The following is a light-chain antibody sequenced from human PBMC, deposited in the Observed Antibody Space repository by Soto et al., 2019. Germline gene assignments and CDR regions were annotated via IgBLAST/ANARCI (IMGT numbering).Light chain of an antibody. J-gene: IGLJ2*01. Sequence: QSVLTQPPSTSGTPGQRITISCSGSSSNIGSNHVYWYQQFPGMAPKLLMYRSDQRPTGVPDRFAGSKSGTSASLAISGLRSDDEADYYCSARDDSLSGVVCGGGTKLNVL. V-gene: IGLV1-47*01. CDR3: SARDDSLSGVV. CDR1: SSNIGSNH. CDR2: RSD.